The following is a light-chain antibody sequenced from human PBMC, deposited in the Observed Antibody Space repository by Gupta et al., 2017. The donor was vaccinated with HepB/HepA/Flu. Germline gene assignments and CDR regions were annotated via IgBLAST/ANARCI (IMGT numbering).Light chain of an antibody. CDR1: DSDVGGYDY. V-gene: IGLV2-8*01. CDR2: QVS. Sequence: QSALTHPPSASQSPVQPIPISSTASDSDVGGYDYVSWYQQHPGKAPKLIIFQVSKRPSGVPDRFSGSKSGSTASLTVSGVQAEDETDYYCSSYGGNSDVVFGGGTKLTVL. J-gene: IGLJ2*01. CDR3: SSYGGNSDVV.